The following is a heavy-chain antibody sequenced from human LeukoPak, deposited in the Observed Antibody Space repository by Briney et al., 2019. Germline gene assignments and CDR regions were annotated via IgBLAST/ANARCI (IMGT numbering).Heavy chain of an antibody. CDR3: ARVGGYDFWSGYWGDDAFDI. CDR1: GYTLSTYG. J-gene: IGHJ3*02. CDR2: ISTYNGDT. V-gene: IGHV1-18*01. Sequence: ASVKVSCKASGYTLSTYGISWVRQAPGQGLGWMAWISTYNGDTKYAQKFQGRVSVTTDTSTATVYMELRSLRSDDTAVYYCARVGGYDFWSGYWGDDAFDIWGQGTMVTVSS. D-gene: IGHD3-3*01.